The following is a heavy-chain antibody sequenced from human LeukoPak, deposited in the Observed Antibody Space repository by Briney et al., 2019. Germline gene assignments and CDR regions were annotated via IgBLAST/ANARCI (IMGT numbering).Heavy chain of an antibody. CDR2: ISAYNGNT. CDR1: GYTFTSYG. CDR3: ARVIYSDYTLWDFDY. J-gene: IGHJ4*02. Sequence: ASVKVSCKASGYTFTSYGITWVRQAPGQGLEWMGWISAYNGNTNNAQKLQDRLTMTTDTSKSTAYMELRSLRSDDTAIYYCARVIYSDYTLWDFDYWGQGTLVTVSS. D-gene: IGHD5-12*01. V-gene: IGHV1-18*01.